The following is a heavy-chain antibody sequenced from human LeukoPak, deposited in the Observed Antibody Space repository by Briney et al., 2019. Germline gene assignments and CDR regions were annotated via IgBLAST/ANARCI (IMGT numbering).Heavy chain of an antibody. CDR1: GFTFSSYG. J-gene: IGHJ4*02. CDR3: ARADYYDSRGQGSY. V-gene: IGHV3-33*01. Sequence: GGSLRLSCAASGFTFSSYGMHWVREAPGKGLEWVAVIWYDGSNKYYADSVKGRFTISRDNSKNTLYLQMNSLRAEDTAVYYCARADYYDSRGQGSYWGQGTLVTVSS. D-gene: IGHD3-22*01. CDR2: IWYDGSNK.